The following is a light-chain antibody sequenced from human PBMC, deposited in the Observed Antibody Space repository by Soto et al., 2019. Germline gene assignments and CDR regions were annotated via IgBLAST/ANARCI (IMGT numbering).Light chain of an antibody. Sequence: DNQMTQSPSSLAASVGDRVTITCRASQGISTSLAWYQVKPGKAPKLLIYTASTLESGVPSRFSATVSGTEFSLTITSLQPEDFATYYCQQLFDSPITFGQGTRLEIK. CDR1: QGISTS. J-gene: IGKJ5*01. CDR3: QQLFDSPIT. V-gene: IGKV1-9*01. CDR2: TAS.